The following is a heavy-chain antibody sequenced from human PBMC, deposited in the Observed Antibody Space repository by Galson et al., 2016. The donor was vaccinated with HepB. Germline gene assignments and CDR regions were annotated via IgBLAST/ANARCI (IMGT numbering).Heavy chain of an antibody. Sequence: SVKVSCKASGGTFSSYAIGWVRQAPGQGLEWMGEIIPIFDTANYAQSFQGRVTITADKSTSTAYMELSSVRSEDTAVYYCARGDLIGYCSGGTCSNWFDPWGQGTLVTVSS. CDR2: IIPIFDTA. D-gene: IGHD2-15*01. V-gene: IGHV1-69*06. CDR3: ARGDLIGYCSGGTCSNWFDP. J-gene: IGHJ5*02. CDR1: GGTFSSYA.